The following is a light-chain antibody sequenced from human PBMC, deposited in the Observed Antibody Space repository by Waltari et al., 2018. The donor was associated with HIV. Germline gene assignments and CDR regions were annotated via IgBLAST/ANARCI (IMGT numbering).Light chain of an antibody. CDR1: QSVSSSY. J-gene: IGKJ3*01. CDR2: GAA. V-gene: IGKV3-20*01. Sequence: SLSPGRRATLSCRASQSVSSSYLAWYQQKPGQAPRLLIYGAASRATGIPDRFSGSGSGTDFTLTISRLEPEDFAVYYCQQYLNSPPNFGPGTKVDIK. CDR3: QQYLNSPPN.